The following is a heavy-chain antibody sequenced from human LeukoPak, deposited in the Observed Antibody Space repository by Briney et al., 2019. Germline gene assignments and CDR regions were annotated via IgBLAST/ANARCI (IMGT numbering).Heavy chain of an antibody. V-gene: IGHV3-53*05. J-gene: IGHJ4*02. CDR1: GFTVSSNY. CDR3: ARLYAHWNPFAG. CDR2: IYSGGST. D-gene: IGHD1-1*01. Sequence: GGSLRLSCAASGFTVSSNYMSWVRQAPGKGLEWVSVIYSGGSTYYADSVKGRFTISRDNSKNTLYLQMTSPRAEDTAVYYCARLYAHWNPFAGWGQGTLVTVSS.